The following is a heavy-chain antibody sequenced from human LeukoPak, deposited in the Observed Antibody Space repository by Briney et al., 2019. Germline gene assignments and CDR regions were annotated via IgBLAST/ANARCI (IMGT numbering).Heavy chain of an antibody. D-gene: IGHD3-10*01. CDR1: GGSVSSGSYY. CDR2: IYYCGST. V-gene: IGHV4-61*01. CDR3: ARAVVRGVITY. J-gene: IGHJ4*02. Sequence: SEPLSLTCTVSGGSVSSGSYYWSWIRQPPAKGLEWIGYIYYCGSTNYNPSLKSRVTISVDTSKNQFSLKLSSVTAADTAVYYCARAVVRGVITYWGQGTLVTVSS.